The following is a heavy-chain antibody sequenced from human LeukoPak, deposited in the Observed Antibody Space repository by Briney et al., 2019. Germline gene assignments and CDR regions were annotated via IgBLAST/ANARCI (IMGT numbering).Heavy chain of an antibody. J-gene: IGHJ4*02. CDR3: ARHNHDWGWDF. CDR2: IWPDGTIQ. D-gene: IGHD2-8*02. Sequence: GGSLRLSCAASGFIFSYYGMHWVRQAPGKGLEWLAVIWPDGTIQYYADPVKGRFTISRDNSMNTLYLQLTGMRADDSAVYYCARHNHDWGWDFWGQGAQVTVSS. CDR1: GFIFSYYG. V-gene: IGHV3-33*01.